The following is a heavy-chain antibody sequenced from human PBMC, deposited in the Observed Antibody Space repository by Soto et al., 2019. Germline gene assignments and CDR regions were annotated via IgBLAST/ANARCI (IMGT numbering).Heavy chain of an antibody. Sequence: ESGGGVVQPGRSLRLSCAASGFTFSSCDMHWVRQAPGKGLEWVAVVSYDGTNKNYADSVKGRFTVSRDNSKNTLYLQMNSLRPEDTALYLCAKGTRVYGSGGRVDTWGQGTLVTVSS. V-gene: IGHV3-30*18. CDR1: GFTFSSCD. J-gene: IGHJ5*02. CDR3: AKGTRVYGSGGRVDT. D-gene: IGHD3-10*01. CDR2: VSYDGTNK.